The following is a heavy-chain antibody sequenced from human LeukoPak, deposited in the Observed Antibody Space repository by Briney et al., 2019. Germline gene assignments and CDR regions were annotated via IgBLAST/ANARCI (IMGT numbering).Heavy chain of an antibody. V-gene: IGHV3-74*01. CDR2: IKSDGSET. CDR3: ARFLVPPRALAFDI. J-gene: IGHJ3*02. D-gene: IGHD3-10*01. CDR1: GFSLSTYW. Sequence: GGSLRLSCAASGFSLSTYWMHWVRQLPGKGLMWVARIKSDGSETSYSDSVEGRFTISRHNSKNTLYLQMNSLRAEDTAVYYCARFLVPPRALAFDIWGQGTMVTVSS.